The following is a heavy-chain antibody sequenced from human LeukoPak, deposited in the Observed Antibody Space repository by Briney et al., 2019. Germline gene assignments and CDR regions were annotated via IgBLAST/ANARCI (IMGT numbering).Heavy chain of an antibody. J-gene: IGHJ4*02. CDR3: AKGIQLWWGFDY. Sequence: PGGSLRLSCAASGFTFNAYYMTWIRQAPGKGLEWISYISTGGETIYYADSVKGRFTISRDNSKNTLYLQMNSLRAEDTAVYYCAKGIQLWWGFDYWGQGTLVTVSS. D-gene: IGHD5-18*01. CDR2: ISTGGETI. CDR1: GFTFNAYY. V-gene: IGHV3-11*04.